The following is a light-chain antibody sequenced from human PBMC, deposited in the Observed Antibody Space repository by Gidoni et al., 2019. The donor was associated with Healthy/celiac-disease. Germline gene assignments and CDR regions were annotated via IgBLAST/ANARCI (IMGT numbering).Light chain of an antibody. Sequence: EIVLTQSPATLSLSPGERATLSCRASQSVRSYLAWSQQKPGQAPRLLIYDASNRATGIPARFSGSGSGTDFTLTISSLEPEDFAVYYCQQRSNWSITFGQGTRLEIK. CDR1: QSVRSY. V-gene: IGKV3-11*01. J-gene: IGKJ5*01. CDR2: DAS. CDR3: QQRSNWSIT.